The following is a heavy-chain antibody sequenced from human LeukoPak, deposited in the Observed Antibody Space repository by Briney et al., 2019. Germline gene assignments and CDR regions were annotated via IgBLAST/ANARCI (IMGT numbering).Heavy chain of an antibody. CDR2: IIPIFGTA. J-gene: IGHJ4*02. V-gene: IGHV1-69*06. D-gene: IGHD3-10*01. CDR1: GYTFTGYY. CDR3: AYIWDYFDY. Sequence: GASVKVSCKASGYTFTGYYMHWVRQAPGQGLEWMGGIIPIFGTANYAQKFQGRVTITADKSTSTAYMELSSLRSEDTAVYYCAYIWDYFDYWGQGTLVTVSS.